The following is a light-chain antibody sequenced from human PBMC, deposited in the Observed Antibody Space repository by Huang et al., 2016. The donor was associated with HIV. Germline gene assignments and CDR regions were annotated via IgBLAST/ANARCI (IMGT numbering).Light chain of an antibody. CDR3: QYYGTSPTWT. V-gene: IGKV3-20*01. CDR2: VAS. CDR1: QSLSSYY. J-gene: IGKJ1*01. Sequence: EIVLTQSPGTLSLSPGERATLACRASQSLSSYYLAWYQQKPGQAPRLLIYVASNRATGIPARFSGSGSGTDFSLTISRLEPEDFAEYFCQYYGTSPTWTFGQGTKVEIK.